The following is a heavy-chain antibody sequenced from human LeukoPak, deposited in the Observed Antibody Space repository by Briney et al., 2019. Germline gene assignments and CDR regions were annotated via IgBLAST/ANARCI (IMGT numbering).Heavy chain of an antibody. D-gene: IGHD5-18*01. CDR2: ISAYNGNT. CDR1: GYTFTSYG. CDR3: ARNLGYSYGYYYYYYMDV. J-gene: IGHJ6*03. V-gene: IGHV1-18*01. Sequence: ASVKVSCKASGYTFTSYGISWVRQAPGQGLEWMGWISAYNGNTNYAQKLQGRVTMTTDTSTSTAYMELRSLRSDDTAVYYCARNLGYSYGYYYYYYMDVWGKGTTVTVSS.